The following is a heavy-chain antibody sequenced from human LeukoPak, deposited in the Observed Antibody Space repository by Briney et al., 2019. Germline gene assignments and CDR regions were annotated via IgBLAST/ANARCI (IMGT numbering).Heavy chain of an antibody. V-gene: IGHV5-51*01. CDR2: IYPGDSDI. CDR3: TRHLAAVDYMGV. CDR1: GYTFTSYW. D-gene: IGHD6-13*01. Sequence: GESLKISCKGSGYTFTSYWIGWVRQVAGKGLEWMGIIYPGDSDIRYSPSFQGQVTISADKSISTAYLQWSSLKASDTAIYYCTRHLAAVDYMGVWGKGTTVTVSS. J-gene: IGHJ6*03.